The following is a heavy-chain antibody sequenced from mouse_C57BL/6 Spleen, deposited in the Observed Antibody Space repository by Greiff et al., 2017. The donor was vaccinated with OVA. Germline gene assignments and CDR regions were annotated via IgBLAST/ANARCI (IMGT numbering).Heavy chain of an antibody. Sequence: VKLQQPGTELVKPGASVKLSCKASGYTFTSYWMHWVKQRPGQGLEWIGNINPSNGGTNHNEKFKSKATLTVDKSSSTAYMQLSSLTSEDSAVYYCAREATFYYAMDYWGQGTSVTVSS. D-gene: IGHD3-2*02. V-gene: IGHV1-53*01. CDR2: INPSNGGT. J-gene: IGHJ4*01. CDR3: AREATFYYAMDY. CDR1: GYTFTSYW.